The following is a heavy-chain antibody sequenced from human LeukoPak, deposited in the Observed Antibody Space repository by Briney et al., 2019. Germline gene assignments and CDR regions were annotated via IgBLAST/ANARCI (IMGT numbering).Heavy chain of an antibody. J-gene: IGHJ6*02. CDR1: GFTFDDYA. CDR2: ISWNSGSI. CDR3: AKDRPVLRYFDWLSGSSGGMDV. D-gene: IGHD3-9*01. V-gene: IGHV3-9*01. Sequence: SLRLSCAASGFTFDDYAMHWVRQAPGKGLEWVSGISWNSGSIGYADSVKGRFTISRDNAKNSLYLQMNSLRAEDTALYYCAKDRPVLRYFDWLSGSSGGMDVWGQGTTVTVSS.